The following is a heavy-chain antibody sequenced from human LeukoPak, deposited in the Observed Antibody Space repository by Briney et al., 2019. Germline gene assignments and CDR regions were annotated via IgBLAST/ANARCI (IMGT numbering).Heavy chain of an antibody. CDR1: GFPFSRYW. D-gene: IGHD4-17*01. V-gene: IGHV3-7*04. CDR2: IKQDGSEK. Sequence: PGGSLRLSCAASGFPFSRYWLSWVRQAPGKGLEWVANIKQDGSEKYYVDSVKGRFSISRDNTKNSLSLQMNSLRAEDTAVYYCARGYGDSIHFDYWGQGTLVTVSS. CDR3: ARGYGDSIHFDY. J-gene: IGHJ4*02.